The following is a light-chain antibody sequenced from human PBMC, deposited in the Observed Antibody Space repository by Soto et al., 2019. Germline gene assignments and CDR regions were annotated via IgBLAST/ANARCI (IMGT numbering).Light chain of an antibody. CDR3: MQALQTPYT. CDR2: LGS. V-gene: IGKV2-28*01. CDR1: QSLLHSSGYYY. Sequence: DIVMTQSPLSLPVTPGEPASISCRSSQSLLHSSGYYYLDWYLQKAGQSPQLLIYLGSNRASGVPDRFSGSGSVTDFTLKISRVEAEDIGVYYCMQALQTPYTFGQGTKLEIK. J-gene: IGKJ2*01.